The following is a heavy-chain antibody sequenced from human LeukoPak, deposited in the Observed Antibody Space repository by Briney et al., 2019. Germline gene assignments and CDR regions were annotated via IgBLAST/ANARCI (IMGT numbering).Heavy chain of an antibody. V-gene: IGHV3-23*01. J-gene: IGHJ6*02. D-gene: IGHD3-10*01. CDR3: AKMDYYGSGARGYYYGMDV. Sequence: PGGSLRLSCAASGFTFSSYAMSWVRQARGKGLEWVSALSGSGGSKYYADSVKGRFTIYRDNYKNTLYVQMNSLRAEDTAVYYCAKMDYYGSGARGYYYGMDVWGQGTTVTVSS. CDR1: GFTFSSYA. CDR2: LSGSGGSK.